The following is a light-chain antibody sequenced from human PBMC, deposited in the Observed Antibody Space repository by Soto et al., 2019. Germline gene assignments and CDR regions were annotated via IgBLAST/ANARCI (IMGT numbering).Light chain of an antibody. CDR2: QLS. Sequence: DVVVTQSPLSLPVTLGQPASISCRSSQSLVYTDGNTYLNWFQQRPGQSPRPVIYQLSNRDSGVPDRFSGSGSGTDFTLKISRVEAEDVGVYYCMQGTHWPPMYTFGQGTKLEIK. CDR3: MQGTHWPPMYT. J-gene: IGKJ2*01. V-gene: IGKV2-30*01. CDR1: QSLVYTDGNTY.